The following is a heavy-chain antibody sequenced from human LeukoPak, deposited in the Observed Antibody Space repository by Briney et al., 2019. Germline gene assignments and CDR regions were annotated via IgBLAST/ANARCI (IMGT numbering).Heavy chain of an antibody. CDR1: GFTFSSYS. J-gene: IGHJ6*03. V-gene: IGHV3-21*01. D-gene: IGHD6-13*01. CDR2: ISSSSSYI. CDR3: ARGRRAAADPYYYYYMDV. Sequence: GGSLRLSCAASGFTFSSYSMNWVRQAPGKGLEWVSSISSSSSYIYYADSVKGRFTISRDNSKNTLYLQMNSLRAEDTVVYYCARGRRAAADPYYYYYMDVWGKGTTVTVSS.